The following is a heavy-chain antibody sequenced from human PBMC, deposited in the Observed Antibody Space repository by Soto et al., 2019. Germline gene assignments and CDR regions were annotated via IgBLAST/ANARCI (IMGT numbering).Heavy chain of an antibody. J-gene: IGHJ4*02. CDR3: AREGLGSSSALGY. D-gene: IGHD6-13*01. Sequence: QVQLQESGPGLVKPSQTLSLTCTVSGGFISSGGYYWSWIRQHPGKGLEWIGHIYYSGSIYYNPSLKRRVXXSXDXSKNQLALKLSSVTVADTAVYYCAREGLGSSSALGYWGQGTLVTVS. CDR1: GGFISSGGYY. CDR2: IYYSGSI. V-gene: IGHV4-31*02.